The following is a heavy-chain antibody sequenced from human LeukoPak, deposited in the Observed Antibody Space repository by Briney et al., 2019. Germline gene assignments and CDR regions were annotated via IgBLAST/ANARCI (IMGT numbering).Heavy chain of an antibody. J-gene: IGHJ4*02. D-gene: IGHD2-2*01. CDR1: GFTFSSYG. CDR3: AKEEPDQLPGLYYFDY. CDR2: IRYDGSNK. Sequence: LSGGSLRLSCAASGFTFSSYGMHWVRQAPGKGLEWVAFIRYDGSNKYYADSVKGRFTISRDNSKNTLYLQMNSLRAEDTAVYYCAKEEPDQLPGLYYFDYWGQGTLITVSS. V-gene: IGHV3-30*02.